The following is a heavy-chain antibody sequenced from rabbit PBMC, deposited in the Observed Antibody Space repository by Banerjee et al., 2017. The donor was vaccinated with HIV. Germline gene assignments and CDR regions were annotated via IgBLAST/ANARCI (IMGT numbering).Heavy chain of an antibody. D-gene: IGHD8-1*01. CDR3: ARDGGSSVYTQYYFNL. CDR1: GFDFSTYY. V-gene: IGHV1S43*01. CDR2: IYTSSGST. Sequence: QSLEESGGGLVQPGGSLTLSCKASGFDFSTYYMSWVRQAPGKGLEFIACIYTSSGSTWYASWVNGRFTISRSTSLNTVTLQMTSLTAADTATYFCARDGGSSVYTQYYFNLWGQAPWSPS. J-gene: IGHJ4*01.